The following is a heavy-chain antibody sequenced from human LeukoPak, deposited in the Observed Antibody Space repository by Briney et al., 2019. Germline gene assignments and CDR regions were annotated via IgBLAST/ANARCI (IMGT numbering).Heavy chain of an antibody. V-gene: IGHV3-7*01. CDR1: GFTFSSYY. CDR2: IKQDGSEK. Sequence: GGSLRLSCAASGFTFSSYYMSWVRQAPGKGLEWVANIKQDGSEKHYVDSVKGRFTISRDNAKNSLYLQMNSLRAEDTAVYYCARVLSQWLVIQYYFDYWGQGTLVTVSS. D-gene: IGHD6-19*01. CDR3: ARVLSQWLVIQYYFDY. J-gene: IGHJ4*02.